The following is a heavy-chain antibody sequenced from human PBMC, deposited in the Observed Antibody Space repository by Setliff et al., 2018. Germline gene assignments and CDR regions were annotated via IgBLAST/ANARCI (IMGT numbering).Heavy chain of an antibody. CDR3: AREGDVGYSYGFGYFDY. J-gene: IGHJ4*02. CDR2: IKQDGGEK. D-gene: IGHD5-18*01. V-gene: IGHV3-7*01. Sequence: LRLSCAASGFTLSSYWMSWVRQAPGKGLEWVANIKQDGGEKYYVDSVKGRFTISRDNAKNSLYLQMNSLRAEDTAVYYCAREGDVGYSYGFGYFDYWGQGTLVTVSS. CDR1: GFTLSSYW.